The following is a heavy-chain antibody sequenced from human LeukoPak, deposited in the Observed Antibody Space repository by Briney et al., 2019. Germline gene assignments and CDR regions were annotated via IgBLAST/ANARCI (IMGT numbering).Heavy chain of an antibody. CDR3: ARLYYYDRSGYYHPSSLWFDY. J-gene: IGHJ4*02. CDR1: GFTFSTYW. V-gene: IGHV3-7*01. D-gene: IGHD3-22*01. Sequence: PGGSLRLSCAASGFTFSTYWMSWVRQAPGKGLEWVANIKQDGSEKYYVDSVKGRFTISRDNAKNSLYLQMNSLRAEDTAVYYCARLYYYDRSGYYHPSSLWFDYWGQGTLVTVSS. CDR2: IKQDGSEK.